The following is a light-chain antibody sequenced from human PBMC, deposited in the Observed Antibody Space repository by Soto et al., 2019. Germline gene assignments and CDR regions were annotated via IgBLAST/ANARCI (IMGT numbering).Light chain of an antibody. Sequence: DIQMTQSPSSLSASVGDRVTITCRASQTISNTLNWYQRRPGKPPNLLIYASSTLQSGVPPRFSGGGSGTEFTLTISSLQPEDFATYYCQQTYSTPITFGQGTRLEIK. J-gene: IGKJ5*01. CDR3: QQTYSTPIT. CDR2: ASS. CDR1: QTISNT. V-gene: IGKV1-39*01.